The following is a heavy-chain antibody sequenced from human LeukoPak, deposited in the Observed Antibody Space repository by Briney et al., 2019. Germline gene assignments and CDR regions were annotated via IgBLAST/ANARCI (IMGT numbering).Heavy chain of an antibody. CDR2: ISSDARNK. CDR3: AKDLSRCSSSSCYESDS. Sequence: GRSLRLSCAASGLTISSHGMHWVRQAPGKGLEWVAVISSDARNKHYADSVKGRFTISRDNSKNTLYLQINSLRAEDTALYYCAKDLSRCSSSSCYESDSWGRGTLVTVSS. J-gene: IGHJ4*02. D-gene: IGHD2-2*01. V-gene: IGHV3-30*18. CDR1: GLTISSHG.